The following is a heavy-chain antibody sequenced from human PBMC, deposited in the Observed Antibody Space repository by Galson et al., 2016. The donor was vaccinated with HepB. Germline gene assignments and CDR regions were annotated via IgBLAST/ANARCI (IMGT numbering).Heavy chain of an antibody. J-gene: IGHJ6*02. CDR3: ARQIVAVGLSHSYYYGMDV. CDR2: IYPNDSDT. Sequence: QSGAEVKKPGESLKISCKGSGYNFADYWIGWVRQMPGKGLEWMGIIYPNDSDTRYSPSFQGQVTISADKSISTAYLQWSSLTASDTAMFYCARQIVAVGLSHSYYYGMDVWGQGTTVTVSS. CDR1: GYNFADYW. V-gene: IGHV5-51*01. D-gene: IGHD5-12*01.